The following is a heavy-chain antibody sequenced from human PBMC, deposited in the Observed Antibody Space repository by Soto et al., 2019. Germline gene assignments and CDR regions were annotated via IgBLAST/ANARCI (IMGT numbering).Heavy chain of an antibody. D-gene: IGHD3-9*01. Sequence: ASVKVSCKASGYTFTNYDTNWVRQVTGQGLEWMGWMNPNSGRTGYAQKFQGRVTMTRGTSISTAYMELRSLRSEDTAVYYCARDINFGYYDILTGYHHLDYWGQGTLVTVSS. CDR1: GYTFTNYD. CDR3: ARDINFGYYDILTGYHHLDY. J-gene: IGHJ4*02. CDR2: MNPNSGRT. V-gene: IGHV1-8*01.